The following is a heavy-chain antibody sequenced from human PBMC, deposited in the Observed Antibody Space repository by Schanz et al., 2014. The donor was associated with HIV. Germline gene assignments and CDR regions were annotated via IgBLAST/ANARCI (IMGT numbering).Heavy chain of an antibody. V-gene: IGHV1-69*06. Sequence: QVQLVQSGTEVKKPGSSVKVSCKTSGANFNILPINWVRQAPGQGPQWMGGLVPISTTANYAQTFQGRVTLTADKSTNTAYMELSRLHSEDTAMYYCARGNLAWCGGGSCYTRFQFFQVWGQGSLVIVSS. CDR1: GANFNILP. J-gene: IGHJ1*01. CDR2: LVPISTTA. D-gene: IGHD2-15*01. CDR3: ARGNLAWCGGGSCYTRFQFFQV.